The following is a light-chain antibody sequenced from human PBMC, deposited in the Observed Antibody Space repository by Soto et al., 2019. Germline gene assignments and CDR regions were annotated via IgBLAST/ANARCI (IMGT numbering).Light chain of an antibody. Sequence: DIVMTQSPDSLAVSLGERATINCKSSQSVLYSSNHKNYLAWYQQKPGQPPKLLIYWASTRESGVPDRFSGSGSGTDFTLTISSLQAEDVAAYYCQQYYSTPPYTFGQGTKLEIK. CDR1: QSVLYSSNHKNY. J-gene: IGKJ2*01. CDR2: WAS. V-gene: IGKV4-1*01. CDR3: QQYYSTPPYT.